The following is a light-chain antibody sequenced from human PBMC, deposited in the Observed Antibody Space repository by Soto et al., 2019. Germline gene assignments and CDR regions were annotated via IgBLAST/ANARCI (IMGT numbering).Light chain of an antibody. CDR2: DVS. J-gene: IGLJ2*01. CDR3: SSYTSSRTLDVV. CDR1: SSDVGGYNY. V-gene: IGLV2-14*01. Sequence: QSVLTQPASVAGSPGQSITISCTGTSSDVGGYNYVSWYQQHPGKAPKHMIYDVSNRPSGVSNRFSGSKSGNTASLTISGLKAEDEADYYCSSYTSSRTLDVVFGGGTKLTVL.